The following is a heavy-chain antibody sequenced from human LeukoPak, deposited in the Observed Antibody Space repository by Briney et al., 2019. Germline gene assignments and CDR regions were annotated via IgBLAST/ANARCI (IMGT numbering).Heavy chain of an antibody. CDR1: GGSIRSGSYY. V-gene: IGHV4-61*02. J-gene: IGHJ4*02. Sequence: SETLSLTCTVSGGSIRSGSYYWSWIRQPAGKGLEWIGRIYTSGSTNYNPSLKSRVTISVDTSKNQFSLKLSSVTAADTAVYYCASTPRGYSSSWFDYWGQGTLVTVSS. CDR2: IYTSGST. D-gene: IGHD6-13*01. CDR3: ASTPRGYSSSWFDY.